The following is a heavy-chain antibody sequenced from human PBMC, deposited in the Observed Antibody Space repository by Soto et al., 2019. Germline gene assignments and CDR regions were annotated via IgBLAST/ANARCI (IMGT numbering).Heavy chain of an antibody. J-gene: IGHJ4*02. Sequence: SETLSLTCTVSGGSIISGGYYWSWIRQHPGKGLEWIGYIYYSGSTYYNPSLKSRVTISVDTSKNQFSLKLSSVTAADTAVYYCARAVMDTAMVNFDYWGQGTLVTVSS. D-gene: IGHD5-18*01. V-gene: IGHV4-31*03. CDR3: ARAVMDTAMVNFDY. CDR1: GGSIISGGYY. CDR2: IYYSGST.